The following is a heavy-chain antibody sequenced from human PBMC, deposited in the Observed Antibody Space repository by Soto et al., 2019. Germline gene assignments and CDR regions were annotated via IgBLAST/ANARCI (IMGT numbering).Heavy chain of an antibody. D-gene: IGHD3-22*01. CDR1: GGTFSSYA. CDR3: AGAKGSGSYYGSSGYYLFDY. J-gene: IGHJ4*02. Sequence: QVQLVQSGAEVKKPGSSVKVSCKASGGTFSSYAISWVRQAPGQGLEWMGGIIPIFGTANYAQKFQGRVTILAEKSTSAGYMELSSLRSEDTAVNSCAGAKGSGSYYGSSGYYLFDYWGQGTVVIVSA. CDR2: IIPIFGTA. V-gene: IGHV1-69*06.